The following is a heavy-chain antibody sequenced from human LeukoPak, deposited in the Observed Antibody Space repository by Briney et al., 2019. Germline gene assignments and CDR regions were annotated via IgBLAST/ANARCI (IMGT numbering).Heavy chain of an antibody. V-gene: IGHV3-23*01. Sequence: GGSLRLSCAASGFTFGSSAISWVRQAPGKGPGWVSTFSRSGPDTYYADSVKGRFTIFRDNSKNTLYLQMNSLRAEDTAVYCCAKGSLGSWYYFDYWGQGTLVTVSS. CDR1: GFTFGSSA. D-gene: IGHD6-13*01. CDR3: AKGSLGSWYYFDY. J-gene: IGHJ4*02. CDR2: FSRSGPDT.